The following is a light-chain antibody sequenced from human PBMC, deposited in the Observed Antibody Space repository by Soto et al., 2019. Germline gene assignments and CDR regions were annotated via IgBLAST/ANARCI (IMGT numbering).Light chain of an antibody. CDR3: QQRHMWPIT. CDR1: QSISSK. V-gene: IGKV3-11*01. Sequence: IVMTQSPATLSVSPGERATLSCRASQSISSKLVWYQQKPGQAPRLLIYDAYNRATGIPPRFSGSGSGTDFTLTISSLEPEDSAVYYCQQRHMWPITFGQGTRLEI. CDR2: DAY. J-gene: IGKJ5*01.